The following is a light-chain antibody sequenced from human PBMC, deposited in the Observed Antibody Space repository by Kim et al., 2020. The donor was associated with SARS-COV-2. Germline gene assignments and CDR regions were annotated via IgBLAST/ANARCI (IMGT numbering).Light chain of an antibody. CDR2: GVS. V-gene: IGLV2-14*03. CDR1: SRDVGGYTY. CDR3: SSYTTSTSVV. J-gene: IGLJ2*01. Sequence: GQSFTISCPGTSRDVGGYTYVSWYQQPPGKAPKLMIYGVSNRPSGVSNRFSGSKSGNTASLTISGLQAEDEADYYCSSYTTSTSVVFGGGTQLTVL.